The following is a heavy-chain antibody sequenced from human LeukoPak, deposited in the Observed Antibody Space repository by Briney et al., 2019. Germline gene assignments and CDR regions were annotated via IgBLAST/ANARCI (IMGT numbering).Heavy chain of an antibody. CDR1: GYSFTSYW. J-gene: IGHJ4*02. V-gene: IGHV5-51*01. CDR3: ARRTPPYCSSTNCYASPFDY. D-gene: IGHD2-2*01. CDR2: IYPDDSDT. Sequence: GESLKISCKGSGYSFTSYWIGWVRQMPGKGLEWMGIIYPDDSDTRYSPSFQGQVTISADKSISTAYLQWSSLKASDTAMYYCARRTPPYCSSTNCYASPFDYWGQGTLVTVSS.